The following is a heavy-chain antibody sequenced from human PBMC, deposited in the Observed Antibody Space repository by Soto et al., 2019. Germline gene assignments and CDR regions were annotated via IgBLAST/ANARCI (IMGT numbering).Heavy chain of an antibody. J-gene: IGHJ6*02. CDR3: AKDRTGVAARRRSYQYYGMDV. CDR2: ISYDGHNE. V-gene: IGHV3-30*18. Sequence: QVQLVESGGGVVQPGRSLRLSCAASGFTFISYSMHWVRQAPGKGLEWVAVISYDGHNEYYVDSVKGRFTISRDNSKNTVSLQMNSLRAEDTAVYSCAKDRTGVAARRRSYQYYGMDVWGQGTTVTVSS. CDR1: GFTFISYS. D-gene: IGHD6-6*01.